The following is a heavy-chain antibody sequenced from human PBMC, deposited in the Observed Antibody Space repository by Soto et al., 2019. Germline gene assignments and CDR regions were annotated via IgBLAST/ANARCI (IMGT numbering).Heavy chain of an antibody. CDR2: IIPILGIA. CDR3: AIRYDYGDY. D-gene: IGHD5-12*01. CDR1: GGTFSSYT. Sequence: QVQLVQSGAEVKKPGSSVKVSCKASGGTFSSYTISWVRQAPGKGLEWMGRIIPILGIANYAQKFQGRVKITADKSTSTAEMELSSLRSEATDVYYCAIRYDYGDYWGQGTLVTVSS. J-gene: IGHJ4*02. V-gene: IGHV1-69*02.